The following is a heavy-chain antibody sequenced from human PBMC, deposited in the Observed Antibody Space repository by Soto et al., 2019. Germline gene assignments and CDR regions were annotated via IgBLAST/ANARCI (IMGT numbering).Heavy chain of an antibody. D-gene: IGHD2-21*02. Sequence: GESLKISCAASGFTFSSYSMNWVRQAPGKGLEWVSSISSSSSYIYYADSVKGRFTISRDNAKNSLYLQMNSLRAEDTAVYYCARDPGYCGGDCYSAIWGQGTLVTVSS. CDR2: ISSSSSYI. CDR1: GFTFSSYS. V-gene: IGHV3-21*01. J-gene: IGHJ4*02. CDR3: ARDPGYCGGDCYSAI.